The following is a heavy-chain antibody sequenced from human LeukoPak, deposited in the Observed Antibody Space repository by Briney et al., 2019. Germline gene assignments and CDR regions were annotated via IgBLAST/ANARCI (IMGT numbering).Heavy chain of an antibody. CDR1: GGSISSSNW. J-gene: IGHJ6*02. V-gene: IGHV4-4*02. CDR3: ARDEGRLPYGMDV. Sequence: SETLSLTCAVSGGSISSSNWWSWVRQPPGKGLEWIGEIYHSGSTNYNPSLKGRVTISVDKSKNQFSLKLSSVTAADTAVYYCARDEGRLPYGMDVWGQGTTVTVSS. CDR2: IYHSGST. D-gene: IGHD4-11*01.